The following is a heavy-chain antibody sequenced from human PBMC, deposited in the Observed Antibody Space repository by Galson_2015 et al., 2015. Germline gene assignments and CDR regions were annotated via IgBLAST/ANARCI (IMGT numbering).Heavy chain of an antibody. CDR3: ARALMSSDPSDC. V-gene: IGHV3-53*01. CDR2: MFTSGST. CDR1: GFTVSSCF. J-gene: IGHJ4*01. D-gene: IGHD2-8*01. Sequence: SLRLSCAASGFTVSSCFTRWVRQAPGRGLEWVSRMFTSGSTHYADSVQGRFTTSRDKSKNTLYLQMNSLRAEDTAVYYCARALMSSDPSDCWGHATLVTVSP.